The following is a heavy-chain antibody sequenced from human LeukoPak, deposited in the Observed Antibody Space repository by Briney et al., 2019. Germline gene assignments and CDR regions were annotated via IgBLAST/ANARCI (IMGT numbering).Heavy chain of an antibody. D-gene: IGHD4-11*01. CDR1: GFPLSSYA. CDR2: TSSSDDGT. CDR3: AKGPLDYIHGTQYFDY. J-gene: IGHJ4*02. Sequence: GGSLRLSCAASGFPLSSYAMSWVRQVPGKGLEWVSATSSSDDGTYHADSVRGRFTIYRDNSKNTLYLQMNSLRAEDTAIYYCAKGPLDYIHGTQYFDYWGQGTLVTVSS. V-gene: IGHV3-23*01.